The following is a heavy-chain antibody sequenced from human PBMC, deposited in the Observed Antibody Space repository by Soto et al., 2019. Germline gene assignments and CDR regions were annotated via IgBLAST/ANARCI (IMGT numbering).Heavy chain of an antibody. CDR2: IYISGSC. V-gene: IGHV4-4*07. CDR1: GDSIRNYF. CDR3: ARDPGTSMIENYYYRMDV. Sequence: SETLSLTCTVSGDSIRNYFWSWLRQPAGKGLEWIGRIYISGSCNYNPSCKSRLTMSVNTYTNQVSQNLMSVTAADKAAYYYARDPGTSMIENYYYRMDVWGRGTTVTVSS. D-gene: IGHD3-16*01. J-gene: IGHJ6*02.